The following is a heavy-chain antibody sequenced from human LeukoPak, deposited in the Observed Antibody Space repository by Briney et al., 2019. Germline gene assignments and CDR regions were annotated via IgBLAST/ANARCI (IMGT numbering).Heavy chain of an antibody. J-gene: IGHJ4*02. CDR2: IYSDYSGGNT. CDR1: GFSVSSNY. V-gene: IGHV3-53*01. CDR3: ARGTVTAPDY. D-gene: IGHD4-17*01. Sequence: PGGSLRLSCAASGFSVSSNYMTWVRQAPGKGLEWVSIIYSDYSGGNTYYADSVKGRFTISRDNSKNLLYLQMNSLRAEDTAVYSCARGTVTAPDYWGQGTLVTVSS.